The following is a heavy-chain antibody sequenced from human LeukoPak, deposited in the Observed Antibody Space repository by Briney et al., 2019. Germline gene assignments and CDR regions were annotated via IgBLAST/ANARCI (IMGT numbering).Heavy chain of an antibody. J-gene: IGHJ6*04. V-gene: IGHV3-48*04. CDR2: ISSSGSTI. CDR3: GELVITMTGGV. CDR1: GFTFSSYS. Sequence: GGSLRLSCAASGFTFSSYSMNWVRQAPGKGLEWVSYISSSGSTIYYADSVKGRFTISRDNAKNSLYLQMNSLRAEDTAVYYCGELVITMTGGVWGKGTTVTIPS. D-gene: IGHD3-22*01.